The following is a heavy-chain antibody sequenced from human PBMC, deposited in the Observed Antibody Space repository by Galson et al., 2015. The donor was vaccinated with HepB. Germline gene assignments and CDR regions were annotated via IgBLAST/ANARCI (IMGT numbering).Heavy chain of an antibody. CDR3: ARGLWVAGSRCDY. D-gene: IGHD6-19*01. CDR2: IWYDGSNK. J-gene: IGHJ4*02. CDR1: GFTFSSYG. V-gene: IGHV3-33*01. Sequence: SLRLSCAASGFTFSSYGMHWVRQAPGKGLEWVAVIWYDGSNKYYADSVKGRFTISRDNSKNTLYLQMNSLRAEDTAVYYCARGLWVAGSRCDYWGQGTLVTVSS.